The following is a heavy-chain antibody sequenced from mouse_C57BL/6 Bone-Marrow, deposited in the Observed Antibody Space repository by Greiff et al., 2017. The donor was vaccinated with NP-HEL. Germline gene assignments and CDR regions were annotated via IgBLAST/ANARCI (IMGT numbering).Heavy chain of an antibody. CDR1: GYTFTSYW. CDR3: ARDSGYAFDY. CDR2: INPNNGGN. J-gene: IGHJ2*01. D-gene: IGHD3-2*02. V-gene: IGHV1-53*01. Sequence: QVQLQQPGTELVKPGASVKLSCKASGYTFTSYWMHWLKQRPGQGLEWIGNINPNNGGNKEKEKGKKKGKGTVDKSPSTAYMQLSSLTSEDSAVYYCARDSGYAFDYWGQGTTLTVSS.